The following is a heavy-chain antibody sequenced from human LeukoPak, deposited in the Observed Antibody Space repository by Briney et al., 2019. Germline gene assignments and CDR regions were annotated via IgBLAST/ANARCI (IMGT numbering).Heavy chain of an antibody. D-gene: IGHD1-1*01. CDR1: GFTFSDNY. CDR3: ARDPRTVRI. V-gene: IGHV3-11*04. Sequence: GGSLRLSCAAPGFTFSDNYMTWVRQAPGKGLEWLSYISGNGGVIQYADSVKGRFTISRDNAKSLLYLQMDSLRVEDTAIYYCARDPRTVRIWGQGTLVTVSS. J-gene: IGHJ4*02. CDR2: ISGNGGVI.